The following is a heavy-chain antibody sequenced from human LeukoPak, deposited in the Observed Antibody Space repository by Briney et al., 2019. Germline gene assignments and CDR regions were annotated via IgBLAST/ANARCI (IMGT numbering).Heavy chain of an antibody. CDR3: ARGVVPTFIFDY. V-gene: IGHV3-21*01. J-gene: IGHJ4*02. D-gene: IGHD3-10*01. CDR1: GFPFSSYS. Sequence: MAGGSLRLSCAASGFPFSSYSMNWVRQAPGRGLEWVSSISSSSSYINYADSVKGRFTISRDNAKNSLYLQMNSLRAEDTAVYYCARGVVPTFIFDYWGQGTLVTVSS. CDR2: ISSSSSYI.